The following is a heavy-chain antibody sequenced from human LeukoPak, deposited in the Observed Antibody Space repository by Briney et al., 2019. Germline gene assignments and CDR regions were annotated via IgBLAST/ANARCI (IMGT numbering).Heavy chain of an antibody. CDR2: IYSGGST. CDR3: ARDRRFLEWSQDYYYYGMDV. V-gene: IGHV3-66*01. J-gene: IGHJ6*02. D-gene: IGHD3-3*01. CDR1: GFTVSSNY. Sequence: GGSLRLSCAASGFTVSSNYLSWVRQAPGKGLEWVSVIYSGGSTYYADSVKGRFTISRDNSKNTLYLQMNSLRAEDTAVYYCARDRRFLEWSQDYYYYGMDVWGQGTTVTVSS.